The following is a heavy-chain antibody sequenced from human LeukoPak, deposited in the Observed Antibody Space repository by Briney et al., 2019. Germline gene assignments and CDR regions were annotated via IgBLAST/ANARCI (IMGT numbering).Heavy chain of an antibody. CDR3: VRARISAGGVWLFDH. Sequence: PSETLSLTCTVSGGSISSNYWNWIRQSAGKGLEWIGRIYNTGSTNYNPSLESRVTMSLGTSRNQFSLKLSSVTAADTAVYYCVRARISAGGVWLFDHWGQGTQITVSS. D-gene: IGHD2-8*02. J-gene: IGHJ5*02. CDR1: GGSISSNY. CDR2: IYNTGST. V-gene: IGHV4-4*07.